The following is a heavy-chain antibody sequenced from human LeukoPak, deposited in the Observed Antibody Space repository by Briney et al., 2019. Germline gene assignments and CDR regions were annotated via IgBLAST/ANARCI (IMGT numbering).Heavy chain of an antibody. V-gene: IGHV3-64D*06. CDR3: VKDQVWFGELLYSYYFDY. J-gene: IGHJ4*02. CDR1: GFTFSSYA. CDR2: ISSNGGST. D-gene: IGHD3-10*01. Sequence: PGRTLRLSCSASGFTFSSYAMHWVRQAPGKGLEYVSAISSNGGSTYYADSVKGRFTISRDNSKNTLYLQMSSLSAEDTAVYYCVKDQVWFGELLYSYYFDYWGQGTLVSVSS.